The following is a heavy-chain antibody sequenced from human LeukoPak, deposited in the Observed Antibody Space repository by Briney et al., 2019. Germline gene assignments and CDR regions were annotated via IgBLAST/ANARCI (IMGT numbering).Heavy chain of an antibody. Sequence: GGSLRLSCAASGFTFSSYSMNWVRQAPGKGLEWVSSISSSSSYIYYADSVKGRFTISRDNAKSSLYLQMNSLRAEDTAVCYCALTGVAATEDDYWGQGTLVTVSS. D-gene: IGHD2-15*01. CDR1: GFTFSSYS. CDR3: ALTGVAATEDDY. V-gene: IGHV3-21*01. CDR2: ISSSSSYI. J-gene: IGHJ4*02.